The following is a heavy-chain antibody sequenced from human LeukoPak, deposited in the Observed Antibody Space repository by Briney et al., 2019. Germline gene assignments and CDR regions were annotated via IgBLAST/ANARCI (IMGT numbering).Heavy chain of an antibody. CDR3: ARGLGDCSGGSCYILDY. Sequence: SETLSLTCAVYGGSFSGYYWSWIRQPPGKGLEWIGEINHSGSTNYNPSLKSRVTISVDTSKNQFSLKLSSVTAADTAVYYCARGLGDCSGGSCYILDYWGQGTLVTVSS. CDR2: INHSGST. V-gene: IGHV4-34*01. J-gene: IGHJ4*02. CDR1: GGSFSGYY. D-gene: IGHD2-15*01.